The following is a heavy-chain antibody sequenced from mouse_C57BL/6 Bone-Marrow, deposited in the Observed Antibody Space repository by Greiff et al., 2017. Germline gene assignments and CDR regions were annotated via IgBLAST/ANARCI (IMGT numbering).Heavy chain of an antibody. CDR1: GYTFTSYW. CDR3: ARMGLYGHQAWFAY. Sequence: QVHVKQPGAELVRPGTSVKLSCKASGYTFTSYWMHWVKQRPGQGLEWIGVIDPSDSYTNYNQKFKGKATLTVDTSSSTAYMQLSSLTSEDSAVYYCARMGLYGHQAWFAYWGQGTLVTVSA. V-gene: IGHV1-59*01. J-gene: IGHJ3*01. CDR2: IDPSDSYT. D-gene: IGHD1-1*02.